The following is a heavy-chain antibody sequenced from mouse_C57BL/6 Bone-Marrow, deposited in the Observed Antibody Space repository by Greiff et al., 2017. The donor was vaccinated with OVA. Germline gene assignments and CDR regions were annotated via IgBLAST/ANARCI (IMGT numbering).Heavy chain of an antibody. Sequence: QVQLQQPGAELVMPGASVKLSCKASGYTFTSYWMHWVKQRPGQGLEWIGEIDPSDSYTNYNQKFKGKSTLTVEKSSSTAYMQLSSLTSEDSAVYYCARRAGLYYGYVWFAYWGQGTLVTVSA. CDR1: GYTFTSYW. J-gene: IGHJ3*01. CDR3: ARRAGLYYGYVWFAY. CDR2: IDPSDSYT. D-gene: IGHD2-2*01. V-gene: IGHV1-69*01.